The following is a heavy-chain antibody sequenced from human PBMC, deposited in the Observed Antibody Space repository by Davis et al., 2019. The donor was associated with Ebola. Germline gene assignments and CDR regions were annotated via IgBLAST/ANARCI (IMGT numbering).Heavy chain of an antibody. CDR3: ARDLYPYGDSYGMDV. J-gene: IGHJ6*02. Sequence: ASVKVSCKASGYTFTSYAMHWVRQAPGQRLEWMGWINAGNGNTKYSQKFQGRVTITRDTSASTAYMELRGLRSDDTAVYYCARDLYPYGDSYGMDVWGQGTTVTVSS. CDR1: GYTFTSYA. D-gene: IGHD4-17*01. V-gene: IGHV1-3*01. CDR2: INAGNGNT.